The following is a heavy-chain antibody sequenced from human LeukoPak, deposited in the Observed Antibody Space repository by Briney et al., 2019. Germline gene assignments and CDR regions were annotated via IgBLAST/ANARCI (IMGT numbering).Heavy chain of an antibody. CDR2: IDTSGNT. J-gene: IGHJ5*02. Sequence: SETLSLTCIVSGGSISSYYWSWIRQPAGKGLEWIGRIDTSGNTNYKPSLKSRVTMSVDTSNNQFSLKLSFVTAADTAVYYCARATLYSSGWYRNWFDPWGQGTLVTVSS. CDR3: ARATLYSSGWYRNWFDP. D-gene: IGHD6-19*01. CDR1: GGSISSYY. V-gene: IGHV4-4*07.